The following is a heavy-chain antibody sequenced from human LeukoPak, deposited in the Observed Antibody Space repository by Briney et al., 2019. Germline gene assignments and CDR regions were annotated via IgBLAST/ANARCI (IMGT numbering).Heavy chain of an antibody. CDR2: ISAYNGNT. V-gene: IGHV1-18*04. D-gene: IGHD2-8*01. CDR3: ARDCTNGVCLGDYYGMDV. J-gene: IGHJ6*02. CDR1: GYTFTSYG. Sequence: GASVKVSCKASGYTFTSYGIGWVRQAPGQGLEWMGWISAYNGNTNYAQKLQGRVTMTTDTSTSTAYMVLRSLRSEDTAVYYCARDCTNGVCLGDYYGMDVWGQGTTVTVSS.